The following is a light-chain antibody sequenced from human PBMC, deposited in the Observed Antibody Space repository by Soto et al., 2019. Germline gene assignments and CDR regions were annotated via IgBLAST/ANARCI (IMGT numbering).Light chain of an antibody. J-gene: IGKJ5*01. Sequence: INMTLSPSSLSASVGDIVTIACRASHSISSYLNWYQQTPVKAPKLLIYAASSLQSGVPSRLSRSGSGTDFTLTISSLKHEDFANYYHQQSYSTHSITFGQGTRLEIK. CDR3: QQSYSTHSIT. CDR2: AAS. V-gene: IGKV1-39*01. CDR1: HSISSY.